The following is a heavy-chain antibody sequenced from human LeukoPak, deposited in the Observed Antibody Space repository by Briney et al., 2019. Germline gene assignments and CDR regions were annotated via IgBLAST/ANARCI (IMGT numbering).Heavy chain of an antibody. J-gene: IGHJ4*02. CDR2: ISSDSSYI. V-gene: IGHV3-21*01. Sequence: PGGSLRLSCAASGFNFNTYTMNWVRQAPGKGLEWVSSISSDSSYIYYADAVHGRFTVSRDNAKYSLYLQMNSLRTEDTAVYYCARVKGGIAAAGNYFDYWGQGTLVTVSS. D-gene: IGHD6-13*01. CDR3: ARVKGGIAAAGNYFDY. CDR1: GFNFNTYT.